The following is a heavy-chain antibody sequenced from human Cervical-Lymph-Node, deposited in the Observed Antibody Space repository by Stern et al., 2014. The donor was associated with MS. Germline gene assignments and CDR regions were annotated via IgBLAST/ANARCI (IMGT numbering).Heavy chain of an antibody. CDR2: ISPYNGNT. Sequence: VQLLESGAEVKKPGASVKVSCKASGYTFTNYGISWVRQAPGQGLQWMGWISPYNGNTNYAQNLQGRVTMTTDTSTSTAYMELRSLRSDDTAVYYCARESLYYGIDVWGQGTTVIVSS. V-gene: IGHV1-18*01. CDR3: ARESLYYGIDV. J-gene: IGHJ6*02. CDR1: GYTFTNYG.